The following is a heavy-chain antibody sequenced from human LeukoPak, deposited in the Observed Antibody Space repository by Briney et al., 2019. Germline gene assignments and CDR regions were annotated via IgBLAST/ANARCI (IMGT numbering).Heavy chain of an antibody. CDR3: ARERFSGYDSLFDY. V-gene: IGHV4-59*01. Sequence: PSETLSLTCTVSGGSISSYYWSWIRQPPGKGLEWIGYIYYSGSTNYNPSLKSRVTISVGTSKNQFSLKLSSVTAADTAVYYCARERFSGYDSLFDYWGQGTLVTVSS. CDR2: IYYSGST. J-gene: IGHJ4*02. D-gene: IGHD5-12*01. CDR1: GGSISSYY.